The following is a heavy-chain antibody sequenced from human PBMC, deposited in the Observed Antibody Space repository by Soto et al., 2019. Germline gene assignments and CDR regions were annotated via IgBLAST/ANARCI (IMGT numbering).Heavy chain of an antibody. CDR3: AKDYQGNNCFDP. J-gene: IGHJ5*02. CDR1: GYTLTELS. V-gene: IGHV1-24*01. D-gene: IGHD2-2*01. CDR2: FDPEDGET. Sequence: ASVKVSCKVSGYTLTELSMHWVRQAPGKGLEWMGGFDPEDGETIYAQKFQGRVTMTEDTSTDTAYMELSSLRSEDTAVYYCAKDYQGNNCFDPWGQGTLVTVS.